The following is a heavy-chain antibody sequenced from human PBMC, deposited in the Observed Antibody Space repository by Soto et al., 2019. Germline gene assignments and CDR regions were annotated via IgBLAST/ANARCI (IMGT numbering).Heavy chain of an antibody. J-gene: IGHJ4*02. D-gene: IGHD6-19*01. CDR2: ISAYNGNT. CDR3: ARERHQYSSGWYGVDY. V-gene: IGHV1-18*01. Sequence: ASVKVSCKASGYTFTSYGISWVRQAPGQGLEWMGWISAYNGNTNYAQNLQGRVTMTTDTSTSTAYMELRTLTSDDTAVYYCARERHQYSSGWYGVDYWGQGTLVTVSS. CDR1: GYTFTSYG.